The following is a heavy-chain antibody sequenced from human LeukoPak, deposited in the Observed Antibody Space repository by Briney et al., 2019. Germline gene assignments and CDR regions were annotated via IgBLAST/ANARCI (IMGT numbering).Heavy chain of an antibody. CDR3: ARDELGIGYFDY. D-gene: IGHD7-27*01. CDR2: IYYSGST. J-gene: IGHJ4*02. Sequence: PSETLSLTCTVSGGSISSYYWSWIRQPPGKGLEWIGYIYYSGSTNYNSSLKSRVTISVDTSKNQFSLKLSSVTAADTAVYYCARDELGIGYFDYWGQGTLVTVSS. CDR1: GGSISSYY. V-gene: IGHV4-59*01.